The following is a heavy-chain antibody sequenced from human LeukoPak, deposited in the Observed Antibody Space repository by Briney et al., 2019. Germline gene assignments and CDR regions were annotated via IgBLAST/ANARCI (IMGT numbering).Heavy chain of an antibody. CDR1: GYTFTSYG. CDR2: ISAYNGNT. Sequence: ASVKVSCKASGYTFTSYGISWVRQAPGQGLEWMGWISAYNGNTNYAQKLQGRVTMTTDTSTSTAYVELRSLRSEDTAVYYCARVFHGDYWFDPWGQGTLVTVSS. CDR3: ARVFHGDYWFDP. D-gene: IGHD4-17*01. J-gene: IGHJ5*02. V-gene: IGHV1-18*01.